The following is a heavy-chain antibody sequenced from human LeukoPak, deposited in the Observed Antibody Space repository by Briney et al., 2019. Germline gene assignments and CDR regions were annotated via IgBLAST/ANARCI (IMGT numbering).Heavy chain of an antibody. D-gene: IGHD2-21*01. Sequence: GGSLRLSCAASGFTFSSSGMHWVRQAPGKGLEWVAFIRSDGTIKYYADSVKGRFTISRDNSKNTMYVQMNSLRVEDTAVYYCAEDTPIAWFDYWGQGTLVTVSS. J-gene: IGHJ4*02. CDR1: GFTFSSSG. CDR2: IRSDGTIK. V-gene: IGHV3-30*02. CDR3: AEDTPIAWFDY.